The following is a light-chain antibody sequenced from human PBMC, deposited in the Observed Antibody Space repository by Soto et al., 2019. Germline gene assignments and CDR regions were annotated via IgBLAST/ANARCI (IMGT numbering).Light chain of an antibody. CDR1: SSDVGGYNY. Sequence: QSALTQPASVSGSPGQSITISCTGTSSDVGGYNYVSWYQKHPGKAPKLMIYDVSNRPSGVSNRFSGSKSGNTASLTISGLQAEDEADYYCSSHTSSSWVFGGGTKVTVL. CDR3: SSHTSSSWV. CDR2: DVS. V-gene: IGLV2-14*01. J-gene: IGLJ2*01.